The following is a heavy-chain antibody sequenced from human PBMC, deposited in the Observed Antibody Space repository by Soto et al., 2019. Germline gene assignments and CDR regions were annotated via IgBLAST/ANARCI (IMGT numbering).Heavy chain of an antibody. Sequence: GGSLRLSCAASGFTFSSYSMNWVRQAPGKGLEWVSYISSSSSTIYYADSVKGRFTISRDNAKNSLYLQMNSLRDEDTAVYYCARDKRITMVRGGKYYYYGMDVWGQGTTVTVSS. CDR1: GFTFSSYS. J-gene: IGHJ6*02. V-gene: IGHV3-48*02. D-gene: IGHD3-10*01. CDR3: ARDKRITMVRGGKYYYYGMDV. CDR2: ISSSSSTI.